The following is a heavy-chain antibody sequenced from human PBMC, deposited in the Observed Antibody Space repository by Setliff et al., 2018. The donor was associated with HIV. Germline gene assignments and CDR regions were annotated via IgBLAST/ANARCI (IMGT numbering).Heavy chain of an antibody. Sequence: SETLSLTCAVSGGSISSSNWWSWVRQPPGKGLEWIGEIYHSGSTYYNPSLRSRVTISVDTSKNQFSLKLSSVTAADTAVYYCARYSGSYYYFDYWGQGTLVTVSS. CDR2: IYHSGST. V-gene: IGHV4-4*02. J-gene: IGHJ4*02. CDR3: ARYSGSYYYFDY. D-gene: IGHD1-26*01. CDR1: GGSISSSNW.